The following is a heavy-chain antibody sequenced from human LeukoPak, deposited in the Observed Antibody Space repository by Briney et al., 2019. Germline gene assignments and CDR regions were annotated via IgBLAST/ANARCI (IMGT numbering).Heavy chain of an antibody. D-gene: IGHD5-24*01. CDR2: INPNSGGT. V-gene: IGHV1-2*02. J-gene: IGHJ5*02. CDR3: ATEFNRRDGYENWFDP. Sequence: ASVKVSCKASGYTFTGYYMHWVRQAPGQGLEWMGWINPNSGGTNYAQKFQGRVTMTRDTSISTAYMELSRLRSDDTAVYYCATEFNRRDGYENWFDPWGQGTLVTVSS. CDR1: GYTFTGYY.